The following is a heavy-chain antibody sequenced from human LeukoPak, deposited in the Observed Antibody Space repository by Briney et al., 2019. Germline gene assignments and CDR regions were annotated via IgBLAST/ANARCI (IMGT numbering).Heavy chain of an antibody. CDR3: ARDVYYDSSGCFDY. CDR1: GGSISSSSYY. Sequence: PSETLSLTCTVSGGSISSSSYYWGWIRQPPGKGLEWIGSIYHSGSTYYNPSLKSRVTISVDTSKNQFSLKLSSVTAADTAVYYCARDVYYDSSGCFDYWGQGTLVTVSS. V-gene: IGHV4-39*07. D-gene: IGHD3-22*01. J-gene: IGHJ4*02. CDR2: IYHSGST.